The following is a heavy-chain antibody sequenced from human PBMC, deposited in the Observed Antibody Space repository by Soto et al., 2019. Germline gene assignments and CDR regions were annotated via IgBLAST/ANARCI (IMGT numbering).Heavy chain of an antibody. CDR1: GYTFSSYG. J-gene: IGHJ4*02. CDR3: ARLEHNFGPHDY. D-gene: IGHD1-1*01. CDR2: ISVHNGYT. Sequence: QGQLAQSGAEVKKPGASVTVSCKASGYTFSSYGISWVRQAPGQGLEWVGWISVHNGYTKYATELQGRVTMTTDSASSTAYMELRSRRSADSAVYFCARLEHNFGPHDYWGQGTLVTVTS. V-gene: IGHV1-18*01.